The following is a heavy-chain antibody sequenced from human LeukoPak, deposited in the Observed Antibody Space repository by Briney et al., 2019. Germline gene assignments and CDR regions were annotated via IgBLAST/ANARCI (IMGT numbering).Heavy chain of an antibody. Sequence: ASVKVSCKASGYSFTGYYMHWVRQAPGQGLEWMGWINPNSGGTNYAQKFQGWVTMTRDTSISTAYMELSRLRSDDTAVYYCARAALAAAVDYWGQGTLVTVSS. CDR1: GYSFTGYY. D-gene: IGHD6-13*01. J-gene: IGHJ4*02. CDR3: ARAALAAAVDY. V-gene: IGHV1-2*04. CDR2: INPNSGGT.